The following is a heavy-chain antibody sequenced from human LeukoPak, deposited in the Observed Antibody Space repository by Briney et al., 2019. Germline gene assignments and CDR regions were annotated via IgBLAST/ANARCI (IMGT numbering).Heavy chain of an antibody. Sequence: PSETLSLTCAVYGGSFSGYYWSWIRQPPGKGLEWIGEINHSGSTNYNPSLKSRVTISVDTSKNQFSLRLSSVTAADTAVYHCASFCCVPHEQRSYYLDSWGQGTLVTVSS. V-gene: IGHV4-34*01. CDR2: INHSGST. J-gene: IGHJ4*02. CDR1: GGSFSGYY. D-gene: IGHD1/OR15-1a*01. CDR3: ASFCCVPHEQRSYYLDS.